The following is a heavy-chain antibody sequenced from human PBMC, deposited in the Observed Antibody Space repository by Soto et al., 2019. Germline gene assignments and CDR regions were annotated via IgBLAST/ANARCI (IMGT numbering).Heavy chain of an antibody. CDR1: GFTFDDYA. J-gene: IGHJ4*02. D-gene: IGHD5-18*01. V-gene: IGHV3-43D*04. CDR3: AKGGGYSYGLMNY. CDR2: IDWDGGTT. Sequence: GGSLRLSCAASGFTFDDYAMQWVRQAPGKGLEWVPLIDWDGGTTYYADSVKGRFTISRDNSKNSLYLQMNSLRPEDTAFYYCAKGGGYSYGLMNYWGQGTLVTVSS.